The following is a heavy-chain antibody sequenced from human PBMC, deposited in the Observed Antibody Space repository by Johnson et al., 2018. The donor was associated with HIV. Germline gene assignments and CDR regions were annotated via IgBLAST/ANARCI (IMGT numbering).Heavy chain of an antibody. CDR1: RFTLRSYW. D-gene: IGHD1-1*01. CDR3: TTDPWWNGYHAFDI. V-gene: IGHV3-74*01. J-gene: IGHJ3*02. Sequence: EVQLVESGGGLVQPGGSLRLSCAASRFTLRSYWMHWVRQVPGKGLVWVSGINSDGSDTRYADSVKGRFTISRDNAKTTLYLQMNSLRAEDTAVYYCTTDPWWNGYHAFDIWGQGTMVTVSS. CDR2: INSDGSDT.